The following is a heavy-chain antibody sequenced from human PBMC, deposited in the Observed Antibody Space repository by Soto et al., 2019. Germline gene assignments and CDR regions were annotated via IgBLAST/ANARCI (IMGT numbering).Heavy chain of an antibody. J-gene: IGHJ5*02. D-gene: IGHD2-2*01. CDR3: ARMDCSSTSCYLP. Sequence: SVKVSCKASGGTFSSYTISWVRRAPGQGLEWMGRIIPILGIANYAQKFQGRVTITADKSTSTAYMELSSLRSEDTAVYYCARMDCSSTSCYLPWGQGTLVTVSS. CDR1: GGTFSSYT. CDR2: IIPILGIA. V-gene: IGHV1-69*02.